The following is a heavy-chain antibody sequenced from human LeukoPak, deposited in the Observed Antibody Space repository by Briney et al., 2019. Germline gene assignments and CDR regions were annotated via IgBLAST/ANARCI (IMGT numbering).Heavy chain of an antibody. V-gene: IGHV3-23*01. Sequence: GGSLRLSCAASGFTFSSYAMGWVRQAPGKGLEWVSSISDSGGSTYYADSVKGRFTISRDNSKNTLYVQMNSLRAEDTAVYSCAKGLQWELPFDYWGQGTLVTVSS. J-gene: IGHJ4*02. D-gene: IGHD1-26*01. CDR1: GFTFSSYA. CDR3: AKGLQWELPFDY. CDR2: ISDSGGST.